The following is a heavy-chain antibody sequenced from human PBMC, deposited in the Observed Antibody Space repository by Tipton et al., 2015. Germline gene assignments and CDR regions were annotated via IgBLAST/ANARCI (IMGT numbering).Heavy chain of an antibody. CDR3: ARGVLTAARPRHLDS. CDR1: GGSFNIYH. Sequence: TLSLTCAVSGGSFNIYHWNWIRQPPGKGLEWIGETNHSGRTNYNPSLKSRVTLSVDTSKNQFSLRLSSVTAADTAVYYCARGVLTAARPRHLDSWGQGTLVTVSS. V-gene: IGHV4-34*01. CDR2: TNHSGRT. J-gene: IGHJ4*02. D-gene: IGHD6-6*01.